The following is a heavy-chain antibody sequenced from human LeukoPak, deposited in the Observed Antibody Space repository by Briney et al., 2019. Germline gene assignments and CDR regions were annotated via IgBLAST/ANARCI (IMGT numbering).Heavy chain of an antibody. Sequence: SETLSLTCTVSRGSISDNNYYWGWIRQPPGKGLEWIGNFYYSGDTYYNPSLKSRVTISVDTSKNQFSLKLSSVTAADTAVYYCARDQCSGGSCHPGNWGQGTLVTVSS. J-gene: IGHJ4*02. V-gene: IGHV4-39*07. CDR2: FYYSGDT. CDR3: ARDQCSGGSCHPGN. CDR1: RGSISDNNYY. D-gene: IGHD2-15*01.